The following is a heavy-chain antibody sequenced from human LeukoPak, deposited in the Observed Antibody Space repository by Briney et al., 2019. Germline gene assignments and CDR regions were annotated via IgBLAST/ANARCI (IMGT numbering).Heavy chain of an antibody. D-gene: IGHD4/OR15-4a*01. V-gene: IGHV3-30*03. CDR2: ISYDGSNK. CDR1: GFIFSNYG. CDR3: ARDEVYGEQYYFDY. Sequence: PGKSLRLSCAASGFIFSNYGMQWVRQPPGKGLEWVAVISYDGSNKYYADSVKGRFTISRDNSKNTLSLQMNSLRAEDTAVYYCARDEVYGEQYYFDYWGQGTLVTVSS. J-gene: IGHJ4*02.